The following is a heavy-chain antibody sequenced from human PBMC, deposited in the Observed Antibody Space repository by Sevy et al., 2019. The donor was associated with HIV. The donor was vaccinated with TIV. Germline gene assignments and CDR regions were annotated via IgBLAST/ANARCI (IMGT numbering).Heavy chain of an antibody. J-gene: IGHJ4*02. CDR2: IKSKTDSGTT. CDR3: TLEGLYCSGGSCYSEGFDS. D-gene: IGHD2-15*01. V-gene: IGHV3-15*01. CDR1: GFTFTNAW. Sequence: GGSLRLSCAACGFTFTNAWMSWVRQAPGKGLEWVGRIKSKTDSGTTDYAAHVKGRFTISIDDSKNTLYLHMNSLKPEDTAVYYCTLEGLYCSGGSCYSEGFDSWGQGTLVTVSS.